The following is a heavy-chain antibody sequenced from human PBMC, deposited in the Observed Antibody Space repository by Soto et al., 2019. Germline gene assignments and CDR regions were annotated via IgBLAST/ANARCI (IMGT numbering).Heavy chain of an antibody. J-gene: IGHJ4*02. D-gene: IGHD1-26*01. CDR1: GFTFSSYA. Sequence: GSLRLSCAASGFTFSSYAMHWVRQAPGKGLEWVAVISYDGSNKYYADSVKGRFTISRDNSKNTLYLQMNSLRAEDTAVYYCARVLYSGSSFDYWGQGTLVT. V-gene: IGHV3-30-3*01. CDR3: ARVLYSGSSFDY. CDR2: ISYDGSNK.